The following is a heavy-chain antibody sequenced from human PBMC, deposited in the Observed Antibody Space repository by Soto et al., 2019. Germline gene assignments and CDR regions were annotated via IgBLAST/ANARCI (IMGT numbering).Heavy chain of an antibody. CDR2: ISAYNGNT. CDR3: ARSPRPRWYFGY. D-gene: IGHD2-15*01. J-gene: IGHJ4*02. Sequence: ASVKVSCKASGYTFTSYGINWVRQAPGQGLEWMGWISAYNGNTNYAQKLQGRVTMTTDTSTSTAYMELRSLRSDDTAAYYCARSPRPRWYFGYWGQGILVTVSS. V-gene: IGHV1-18*01. CDR1: GYTFTSYG.